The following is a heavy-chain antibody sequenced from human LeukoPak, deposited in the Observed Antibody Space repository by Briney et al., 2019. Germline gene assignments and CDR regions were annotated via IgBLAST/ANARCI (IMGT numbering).Heavy chain of an antibody. D-gene: IGHD2-15*01. Sequence: ASVKVSCKASGYTFTSYAISWVRQAPGEGLEWMGWISAYNGDTDYAQKLQGGVTMTTDTSTNTAYMELRSLRSDDTAVFYCARQQCRGGSCYWGYYFDYWGQGTLVTVSS. CDR3: ARQQCRGGSCYWGYYFDY. J-gene: IGHJ4*02. CDR2: ISAYNGDT. CDR1: GYTFTSYA. V-gene: IGHV1-18*01.